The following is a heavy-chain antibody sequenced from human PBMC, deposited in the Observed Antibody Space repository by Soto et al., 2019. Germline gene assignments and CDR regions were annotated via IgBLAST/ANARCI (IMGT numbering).Heavy chain of an antibody. V-gene: IGHV1-2*02. CDR1: GYSFTDYY. Sequence: ASVKVSCKASGYSFTDYYLHWVRQAPGQGLQWMGWINPNSGGANYAQKFQGRVTMTRDTSTSTAYMELSSLRSDDTAVFYCARGGYCSSISCYEGYYCGMDVWGQGTTVTVSS. J-gene: IGHJ6*02. CDR3: ARGGYCSSISCYEGYYCGMDV. CDR2: INPNSGGA. D-gene: IGHD2-2*01.